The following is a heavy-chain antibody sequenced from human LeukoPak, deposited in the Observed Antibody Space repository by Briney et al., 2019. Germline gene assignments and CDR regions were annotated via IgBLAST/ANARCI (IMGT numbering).Heavy chain of an antibody. CDR1: GFTFSTFA. CDR3: ARDRGSNNYFDH. Sequence: GGSLRLSCAASGFTFSTFAMIWVRQPPGKGLEWISFISSRGTTTDYADSVKGRFTISRDNANSSLSLQMNSLRAEDTALYYCARDRGSNNYFDHWGQGNLVTVSS. CDR2: ISSRGTTT. J-gene: IGHJ4*02. D-gene: IGHD2-2*01. V-gene: IGHV3-48*03.